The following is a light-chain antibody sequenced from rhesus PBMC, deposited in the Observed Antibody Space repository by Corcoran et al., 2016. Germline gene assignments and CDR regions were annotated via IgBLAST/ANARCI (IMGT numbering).Light chain of an antibody. CDR3: QHYYSSPYT. J-gene: IGKJ2*01. CDR1: RAITND. V-gene: IGKV1-33*02. CDR2: GAS. Sequence: DIQMTQSPSSLSASVGDRVTITCRASRAITNDLAWYQQKPGEPPKLLIYGASSLQGGIPSRFSGSGSGTDFTLTINRLQSEDFATYYCQHYYSSPYTVGQGTKVDIK.